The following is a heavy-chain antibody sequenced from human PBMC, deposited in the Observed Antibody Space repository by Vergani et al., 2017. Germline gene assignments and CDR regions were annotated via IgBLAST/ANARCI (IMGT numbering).Heavy chain of an antibody. CDR1: GGSINTGAYY. J-gene: IGHJ6*02. CDR3: ARELSYYYGSGSDDYNPYYYEGMDV. D-gene: IGHD3-10*01. V-gene: IGHV4-61*02. Sequence: QVQLQESGPRLVRPSQTLSLTCTVSGGSINTGAYYWSWIRQPAGKGLEWIGRVYTSGMTNYNPSLKSGVTILVDRSKSQLSLKLTSVTAGDTAVYFCARELSYYYGSGSDDYNPYYYEGMDVWGPGTTVTVSS. CDR2: VYTSGMT.